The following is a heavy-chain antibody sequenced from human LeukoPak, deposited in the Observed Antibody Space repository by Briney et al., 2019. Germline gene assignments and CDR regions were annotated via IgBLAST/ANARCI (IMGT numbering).Heavy chain of an antibody. Sequence: VGSLRLSCAASVFTFRNFGMNWVRQAPGKGLEGVSSISSSGRYVDYADSLKGRFTISRDNAKNSLYLEMNSLRAEDTAVYYCAREIVVVVAAPGRWFDPWGQGTLVTVSS. V-gene: IGHV3-21*01. D-gene: IGHD2-15*01. J-gene: IGHJ5*02. CDR2: ISSSGRYV. CDR1: VFTFRNFG. CDR3: AREIVVVVAAPGRWFDP.